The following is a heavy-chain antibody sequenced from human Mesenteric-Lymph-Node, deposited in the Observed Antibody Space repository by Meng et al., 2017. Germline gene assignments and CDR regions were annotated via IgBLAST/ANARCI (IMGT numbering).Heavy chain of an antibody. CDR3: ARGQRSYSGSYPEWFDP. Sequence: QVQLQESGPGLVKPSGTLPLTCAVSGGSISSSNYWSWIRQHPGKGLEWIGYIYYSGSTYYNPSLKSRVTISVDTSKNQFSLNLSSVTAADTAVYYCARGQRSYSGSYPEWFDPWGQGTLVTVSS. D-gene: IGHD1-26*01. CDR1: GGSISSSNY. J-gene: IGHJ5*02. CDR2: IYYSGST. V-gene: IGHV4-31*11.